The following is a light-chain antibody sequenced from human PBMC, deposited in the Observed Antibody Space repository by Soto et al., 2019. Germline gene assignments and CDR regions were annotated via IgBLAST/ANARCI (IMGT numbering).Light chain of an antibody. CDR1: QGISSY. Sequence: AIRMTQSPSSLSASTGDRVTITCRASQGISSYLAWYQQKPGKAPKLLIYAASTLQSGVPSRFSGSGSGTDFTLTISGLQSEDFATYYCQHYYSYLSTLGQGTKVDIK. V-gene: IGKV1-8*01. CDR3: QHYYSYLST. J-gene: IGKJ2*01. CDR2: AAS.